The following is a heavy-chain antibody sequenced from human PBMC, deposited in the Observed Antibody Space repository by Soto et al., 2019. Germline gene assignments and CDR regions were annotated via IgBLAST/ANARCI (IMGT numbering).Heavy chain of an antibody. V-gene: IGHV3-21*01. D-gene: IGHD6-13*01. CDR2: ISSSSSYI. J-gene: IGHJ6*02. CDR1: GFTFSSYS. Sequence: GGSLRLSCAASGFTFSSYSMNWVRQAPGKGLEWVSSISSSSSYIYYADSVKGRFTISRDNAKNSLYLQMNSLRAEDTAVYYCASDTAAAGDYYGMDVWGQGTTVTVSS. CDR3: ASDTAAAGDYYGMDV.